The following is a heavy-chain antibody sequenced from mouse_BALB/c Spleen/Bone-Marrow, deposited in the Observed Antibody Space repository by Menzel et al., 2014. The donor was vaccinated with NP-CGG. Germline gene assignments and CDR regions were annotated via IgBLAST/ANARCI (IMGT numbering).Heavy chain of an antibody. Sequence: QVQLQQSGAELVRPGTSVKVSCKASGYAFTHYLIEWVKQRPGQGLEWIGVINPGSGGTNYNEKFKGKATLTADKSSSTAYMQLSSLTSDDSAVYFCARISYGNYYWGQGITLTVSS. J-gene: IGHJ2*01. CDR2: INPGSGGT. CDR3: ARISYGNYY. D-gene: IGHD2-1*01. CDR1: GYAFTHYL. V-gene: IGHV1-54*01.